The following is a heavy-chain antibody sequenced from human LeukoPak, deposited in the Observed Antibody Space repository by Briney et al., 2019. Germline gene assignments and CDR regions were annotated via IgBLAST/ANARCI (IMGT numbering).Heavy chain of an antibody. Sequence: SETLSLTCSDSGGSISYYSWSWIRQPAGKGLEWIGRIYASGSTNYNPSLKSRVTMSVDTSKNQFSLNLTSVTAADTAVYYCASGEFWGQGTLVTVSS. CDR1: GGSISYYS. D-gene: IGHD3-10*01. CDR2: IYASGST. CDR3: ASGEF. J-gene: IGHJ4*02. V-gene: IGHV4-4*07.